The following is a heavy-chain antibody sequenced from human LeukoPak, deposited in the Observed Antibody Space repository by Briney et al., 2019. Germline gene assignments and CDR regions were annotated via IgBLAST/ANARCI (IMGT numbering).Heavy chain of an antibody. J-gene: IGHJ6*02. Sequence: PSDPLSLTCTLSGGSISSYYWNWIRLPPGKGVEWIGYIYDSGTTDYNPAVKSRVTMSVDSYKNKFSLMLTSGTAADTAVYYCARSVVVTATLRYHYGMDVWGQGTTVTVSS. CDR2: IYDSGTT. D-gene: IGHD2-21*02. V-gene: IGHV4-59*07. CDR1: GGSISSYY. CDR3: ARSVVVTATLRYHYGMDV.